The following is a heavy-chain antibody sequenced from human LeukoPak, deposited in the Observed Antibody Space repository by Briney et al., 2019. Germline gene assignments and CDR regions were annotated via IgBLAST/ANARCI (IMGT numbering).Heavy chain of an antibody. D-gene: IGHD3-10*01. CDR1: GGSISSYY. Sequence: SETLSLTCTVSGGSISSYYWSWIRQPPGKGPEWIGYIYYSGYTNYNPSLKSRVTISVDTSKNQFSLKLSSVTAADTAVYYCARDTLFITMVRGVNYYYYYMDVWGKGTTVTVSS. CDR3: ARDTLFITMVRGVNYYYYYMDV. CDR2: IYYSGYT. J-gene: IGHJ6*03. V-gene: IGHV4-59*12.